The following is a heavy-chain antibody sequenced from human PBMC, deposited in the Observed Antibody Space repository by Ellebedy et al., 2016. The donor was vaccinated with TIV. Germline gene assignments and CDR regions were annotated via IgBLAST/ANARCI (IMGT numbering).Heavy chain of an antibody. J-gene: IGHJ5*01. CDR1: GYSFPTYW. Sequence: GESLKISCKGSGYSFPTYWISWVRQMPGQGLEWMGKIDPTDSYTNYSPSFQGHVTISVDRSLGTAYLQWGILKASDTAMYYCARHRLRYFDWFESWGQGTLVTVSS. CDR3: ARHRLRYFDWFES. CDR2: IDPTDSYT. V-gene: IGHV5-10-1*01. D-gene: IGHD3-9*01.